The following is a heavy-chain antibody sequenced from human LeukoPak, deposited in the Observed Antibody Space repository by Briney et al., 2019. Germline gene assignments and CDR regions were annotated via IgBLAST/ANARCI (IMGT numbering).Heavy chain of an antibody. CDR3: ARVVTVAWSERRPGYYYMDV. Sequence: GGSLRLSCAASGFTFSSYSMNWVRQAPGKGVEWVSSISSSSSYIYYADSVKGRFTISRDNAKNSLYLQINSLRAEDTAMYYCARVVTVAWSERRPGYYYMDVWGKGTTVTVSS. D-gene: IGHD1-1*01. V-gene: IGHV3-21*01. CDR2: ISSSSSYI. CDR1: GFTFSSYS. J-gene: IGHJ6*03.